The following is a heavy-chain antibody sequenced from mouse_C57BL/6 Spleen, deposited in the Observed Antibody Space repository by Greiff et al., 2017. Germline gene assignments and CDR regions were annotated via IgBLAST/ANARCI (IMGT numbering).Heavy chain of an antibody. Sequence: LQQSGAELVRPGASVKMSCKASGYTFTSYNMHWVKQTPRKGLEWIGAIYPGNGDTSYNQKFKGKATLTVDKSSSTAYMQLSGLTSEDSAVDFCARGRYGSSYYYAMGYWGQGTSVTVAS. CDR1: GYTFTSYN. V-gene: IGHV1-12*01. CDR3: ARGRYGSSYYYAMGY. CDR2: IYPGNGDT. D-gene: IGHD1-1*01. J-gene: IGHJ4*01.